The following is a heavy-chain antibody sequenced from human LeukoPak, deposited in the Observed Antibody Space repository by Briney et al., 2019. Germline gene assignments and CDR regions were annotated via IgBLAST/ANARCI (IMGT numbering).Heavy chain of an antibody. D-gene: IGHD6-13*01. Sequence: GGSLGLSCAASGFTFSSYGMHWVRQAPGKGLEWVAVISYDGSNKYYADSVKGRFTISRDNSKNTLYLQMNSLRADDTAVYYCAKSLSDGYDYWGQGTPVTVSS. V-gene: IGHV3-30*18. CDR1: GFTFSSYG. CDR2: ISYDGSNK. J-gene: IGHJ4*02. CDR3: AKSLSDGYDY.